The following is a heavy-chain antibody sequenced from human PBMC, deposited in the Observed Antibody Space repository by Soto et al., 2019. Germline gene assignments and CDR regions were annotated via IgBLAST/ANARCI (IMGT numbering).Heavy chain of an antibody. V-gene: IGHV3-11*06. CDR3: ASLVRQHLPPLGP. J-gene: IGHJ5*02. Sequence: QVHLVESGGGLVKPGGSLRLSCAASGFDFSDAYMSWIRQAPGKGLEWVAWITSSSVQTRYADSVKGRFTISRDNAKNSLYLQMSSLRPEDTAVYYCASLVRQHLPPLGPWGQGTLVIVSS. CDR2: ITSSSVQT. D-gene: IGHD6-13*01. CDR1: GFDFSDAY.